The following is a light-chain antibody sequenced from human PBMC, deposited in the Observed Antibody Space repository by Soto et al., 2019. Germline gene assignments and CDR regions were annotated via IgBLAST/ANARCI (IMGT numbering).Light chain of an antibody. V-gene: IGKV1-39*01. J-gene: IGKJ2*01. CDR1: QSISTY. CDR2: AAS. CDR3: QQSYSTPPYT. Sequence: DIQMTQSPSSLSASVGDRVTVTCRTSQSISTYLNWYQQKPGKAPKLLIYAASTLQSRVPSRFRGSGSVTDFTLTISSLQPEDFATYYCQQSYSTPPYTFGQGTKLEIK.